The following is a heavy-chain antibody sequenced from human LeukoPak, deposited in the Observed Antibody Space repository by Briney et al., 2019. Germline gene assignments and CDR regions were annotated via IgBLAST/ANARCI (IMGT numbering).Heavy chain of an antibody. CDR2: IKQDGSEK. CDR1: GFTFSSYW. Sequence: PGGSLRLSCAASGFTFSSYWMSWVRQAPGKGLEWVANIKQDGSEKYYVDSVKGRFTISRDNAKNSLYLQMNSLRAEDTAVYCCARGPSHFWKNSPFDYWGQGTLVIVSS. J-gene: IGHJ4*02. V-gene: IGHV3-7*01. D-gene: IGHD3-3*02. CDR3: ARGPSHFWKNSPFDY.